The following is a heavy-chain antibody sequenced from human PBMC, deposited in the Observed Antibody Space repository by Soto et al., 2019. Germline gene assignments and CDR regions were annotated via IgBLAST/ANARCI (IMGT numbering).Heavy chain of an antibody. CDR1: GGSXRSSSYC. J-gene: IGHJ5*02. V-gene: IGHV4-39*01. D-gene: IGHD1-26*01. CDR2: IYYIGST. CDR3: ARLLHGSYTYNWFDP. Sequence: SXTXSLTWTVSGGSXRSSSYCCGWIRQPPGKGLEWIGSIYYIGSTYYNPSIKSRVTISVDTSKKQFSLKLSSVTSADTAVYYCARLLHGSYTYNWFDPWGQGTLGTVSS.